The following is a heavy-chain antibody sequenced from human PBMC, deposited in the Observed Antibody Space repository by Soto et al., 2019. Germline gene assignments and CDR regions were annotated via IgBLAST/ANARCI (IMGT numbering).Heavy chain of an antibody. V-gene: IGHV4-4*07. D-gene: IGHD3-3*01. CDR2: IYSSGST. J-gene: IGHJ5*02. CDR3: ARGQRFSDWFDP. CDR1: GGTISGYY. Sequence: SETLSLTCTVTGGTISGYYWTWIRQSAGGGLEWIGRIYSSGSTNYNPSLKSRVTISLDTSMNHFSRRLSAVTAADTAVYYCARGQRFSDWFDPWGQGTLVTVSS.